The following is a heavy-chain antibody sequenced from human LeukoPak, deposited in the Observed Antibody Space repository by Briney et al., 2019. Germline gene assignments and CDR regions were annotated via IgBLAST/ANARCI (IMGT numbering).Heavy chain of an antibody. CDR1: GYTLTKLS. V-gene: IGHV1-24*01. CDR2: FDPEDGET. J-gene: IGHJ4*02. CDR3: ATGYSSV. Sequence: ASVKVSCKVSGYTLTKLSMHWVRQAPGKGLEWMGTFDPEDGETIYAQKFRGRVTMTEDTSTDTTYMELSSLRSEDTAVYYCATGYSSVWGQGTLVTVSS. D-gene: IGHD6-19*01.